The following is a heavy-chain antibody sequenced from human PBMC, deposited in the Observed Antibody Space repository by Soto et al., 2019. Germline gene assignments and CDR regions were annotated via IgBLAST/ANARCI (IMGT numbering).Heavy chain of an antibody. D-gene: IGHD2-21*02. J-gene: IGHJ1*01. Sequence: GGSLRLSCAASGFTFSSYWMSWVRQAPGKGLEWVANIKQDGSEKYYVDSVKGRFTISRDNAKNSLYLQMNSLRSEDTAVYYCARVWAGDFHQSPSHWGQGTLVTVSS. CDR2: IKQDGSEK. CDR3: ARVWAGDFHQSPSH. CDR1: GFTFSSYW. V-gene: IGHV3-7*03.